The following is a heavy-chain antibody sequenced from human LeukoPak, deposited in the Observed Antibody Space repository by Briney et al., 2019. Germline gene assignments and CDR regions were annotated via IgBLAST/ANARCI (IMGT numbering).Heavy chain of an antibody. CDR3: AKGLWGYGGSWYFDY. J-gene: IGHJ4*02. D-gene: IGHD4-23*01. CDR2: ISGSGGST. V-gene: IGHV3-23*01. CDR1: GFTFSSYA. Sequence: GGSLRLSCAASGFTFSSYAMSWVRQAPGKGLEWVSAISGSGGSTYYADSVKGRFTISRDNSKNTLCLQMNSLRAEDTAVYYCAKGLWGYGGSWYFDYWGQGTLVTVSS.